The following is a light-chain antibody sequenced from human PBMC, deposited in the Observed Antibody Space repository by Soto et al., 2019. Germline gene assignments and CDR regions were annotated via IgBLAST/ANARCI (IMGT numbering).Light chain of an antibody. CDR1: QSVRSD. Sequence: EIVMTQSPATLSVSPGESATLSCRASQSVRSDLAWYQQKPGQAPRLLIYGASNRATDVPARFSGGGSGTEFILTISSLQSEDFAVYYCQQYNDWPRTFGHGTKVDIK. J-gene: IGKJ3*01. CDR2: GAS. CDR3: QQYNDWPRT. V-gene: IGKV3-15*01.